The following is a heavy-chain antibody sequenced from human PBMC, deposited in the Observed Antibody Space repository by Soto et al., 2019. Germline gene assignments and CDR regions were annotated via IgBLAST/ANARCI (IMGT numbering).Heavy chain of an antibody. Sequence: PGGSLRLSCAASGFTFSSFAMHWVRQAPGKGLEWVAAISSDGTNEYYADSVKGRFTISRDNSKNTLFLQMHSLRVEDTAVYYCARDSSGWNWFDPWGQGTLVTGSS. CDR3: ARDSSGWNWFDP. CDR2: ISSDGTNE. V-gene: IGHV3-30-3*01. J-gene: IGHJ5*02. D-gene: IGHD6-19*01. CDR1: GFTFSSFA.